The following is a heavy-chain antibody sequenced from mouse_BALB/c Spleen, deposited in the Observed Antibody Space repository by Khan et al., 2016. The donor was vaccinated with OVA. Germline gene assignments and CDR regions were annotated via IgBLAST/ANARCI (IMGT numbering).Heavy chain of an antibody. J-gene: IGHJ3*01. V-gene: IGHV1S45*01. CDR2: INPYNDYT. D-gene: IGHD3-2*01. CDR3: ANPRQLGLMGWFTY. Sequence: EVQLQESGAELVRPGASVKISCKAFGYTFTNHHINWVKQRPGQGLDWIGYINPYNDYTNYNQKFKGKATLTVDKSSSTAYMELSSLTSEDSAVYYGANPRQLGLMGWFTYWGQGTLVTVSA. CDR1: GYTFTNHH.